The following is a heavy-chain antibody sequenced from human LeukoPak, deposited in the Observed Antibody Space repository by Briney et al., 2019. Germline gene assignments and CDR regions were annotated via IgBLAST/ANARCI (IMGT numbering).Heavy chain of an antibody. CDR1: GGTFSSYA. Sequence: ASVKVSFKASGGTFSSYAISWVRQAPGQGLEWMGGIIPIFGTANYAQKFQGRVTITADESTSTAYMELSSLRSEDTAVYYCARGPVVPAAPPGFGGSRFYYGMDVWGKGTTVTVSS. CDR2: IIPIFGTA. D-gene: IGHD2-2*01. J-gene: IGHJ6*04. CDR3: ARGPVVPAAPPGFGGSRFYYGMDV. V-gene: IGHV1-69*13.